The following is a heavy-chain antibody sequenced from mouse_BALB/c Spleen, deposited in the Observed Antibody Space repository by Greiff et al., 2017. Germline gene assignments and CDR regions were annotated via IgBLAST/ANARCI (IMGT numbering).Heavy chain of an antibody. Sequence: ESGPGLVKPSQSLSLTCSVTGYSITSGYYWNWIRQFPGNKLEWMGYISYDGSNNYNPSLKNRISITRDTSKNQFFLKLNSVTTEDTATYYCARGKDGVAYWGQGALVTVAA. V-gene: IGHV3-6*02. CDR1: GYSITSGYY. J-gene: IGHJ3*01. CDR3: ARGKDGVAY. CDR2: ISYDGSN.